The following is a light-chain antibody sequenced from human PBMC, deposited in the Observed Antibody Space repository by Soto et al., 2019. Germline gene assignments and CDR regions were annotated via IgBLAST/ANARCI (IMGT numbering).Light chain of an antibody. CDR3: QQYGSSPRT. Sequence: EIVLTQSPGTLSLSPGERATLSCRASQSVSSSYLAWYQQKPGQAPRLLIYGASSRATGIPDRFSGSGSGTDSTLTISRLDPEDFAVYYCQQYGSSPRTFGQGTKVEIK. CDR1: QSVSSSY. J-gene: IGKJ1*01. V-gene: IGKV3-20*01. CDR2: GAS.